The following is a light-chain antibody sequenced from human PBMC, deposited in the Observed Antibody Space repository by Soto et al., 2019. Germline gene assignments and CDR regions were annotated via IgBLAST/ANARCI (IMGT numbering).Light chain of an antibody. CDR3: QQSYGTPRT. J-gene: IGKJ5*01. V-gene: IGKV1-39*01. CDR2: AAS. Sequence: DIQMTQSAASLSASVGDRVTITCRASQSISSYLNWYQQKKGKAPQLLIYAASSLQSGVPSRFSGSGYGTDFNLTISSLQTEDFATYYCQQSYGTPRTFGQGTRLEIK. CDR1: QSISSY.